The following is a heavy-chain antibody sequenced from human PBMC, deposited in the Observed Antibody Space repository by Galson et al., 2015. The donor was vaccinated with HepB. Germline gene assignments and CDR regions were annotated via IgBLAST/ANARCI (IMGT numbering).Heavy chain of an antibody. D-gene: IGHD3-10*01. CDR1: GGSFSGYY. V-gene: IGHV4-34*01. J-gene: IGHJ6*02. CDR3: ARGYGTGRSDPESSNYYYYYCMDV. Sequence: ETLSLTCAVDGGSFSGYYCSWIRQPPRKGLGWIGEINHSGSTNYTPSLKSRFTISVDTSKNPFYLKLSSVSAADTAVYYCARGYGTGRSDPESSNYYYYYCMDVWGQGTTVTVSS. CDR2: INHSGST.